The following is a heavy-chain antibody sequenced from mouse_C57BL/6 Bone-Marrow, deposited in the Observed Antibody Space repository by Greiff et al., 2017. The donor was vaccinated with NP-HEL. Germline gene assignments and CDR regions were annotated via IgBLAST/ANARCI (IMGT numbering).Heavy chain of an antibody. J-gene: IGHJ4*01. Sequence: EVQGVESGGDLVKPGGSLKLSCAASGFTFSSYGMSWVRQTPDKRLEWVATISSGGSYTYYPDSVKGRFTISRDNAKNTLYLQMSSLKSEDTAMYYCARRGREMDYWGQGTSVTVSS. D-gene: IGHD3-3*01. V-gene: IGHV5-6*01. CDR1: GFTFSSYG. CDR3: ARRGREMDY. CDR2: ISSGGSYT.